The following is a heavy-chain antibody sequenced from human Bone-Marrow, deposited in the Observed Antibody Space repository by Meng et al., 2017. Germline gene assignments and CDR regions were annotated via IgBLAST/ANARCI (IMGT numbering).Heavy chain of an antibody. Sequence: GGSLRLSCETSGFTFNAYGMHWVRQAPGKGLEWVALIWYDASETYYADSVKGRFTISRDNSKNTLFLEMNSLRAEDTALYYCARYSSVTQKDCWGQGTLVTVSS. V-gene: IGHV3-33*01. CDR3: ARYSSVTQKDC. CDR1: GFTFNAYG. CDR2: IWYDASET. D-gene: IGHD2-21*01. J-gene: IGHJ4*02.